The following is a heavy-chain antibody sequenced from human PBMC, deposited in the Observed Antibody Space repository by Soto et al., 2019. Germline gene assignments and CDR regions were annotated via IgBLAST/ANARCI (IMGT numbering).Heavy chain of an antibody. CDR2: IYHSGST. J-gene: IGHJ4*02. CDR1: GGSISSGGYS. CDR3: ARYDFWSGLDY. V-gene: IGHV4-30-2*01. Sequence: SETLSLTCAVSGGSISSGGYSWSWIRQPPGKGLEWIGYIYHSGSTYYNPSLKSRVTISVDRSKNQFSLKLSSVTAADTAVYYCARYDFWSGLDYWGQGTLVTVSS. D-gene: IGHD3-3*01.